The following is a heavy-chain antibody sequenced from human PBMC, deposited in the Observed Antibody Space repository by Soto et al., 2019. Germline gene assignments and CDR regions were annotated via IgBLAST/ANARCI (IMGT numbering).Heavy chain of an antibody. D-gene: IGHD5-12*01. CDR2: IDGSGGIT. CDR1: GFTLGITD. J-gene: IGHJ3*01. CDR3: ARGGRDGYNYRGALDV. Sequence: QQGGSPKLSCAASGFTLGITDMSCARQAPGEGLEWVSTIDGSGGITYYADSVKGRFTISRDNSRNTVYLQMNSLRVEDTAIHFCARGGRDGYNYRGALDVWGQGSIDTVSS. V-gene: IGHV3-23*01.